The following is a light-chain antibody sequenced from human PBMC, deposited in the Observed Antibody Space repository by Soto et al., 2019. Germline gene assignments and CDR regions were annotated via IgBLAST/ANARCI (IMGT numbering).Light chain of an antibody. CDR1: QSVSNN. CDR3: QQYNRWPTT. J-gene: IGKJ1*01. Sequence: EIVMTQSPATLSVSPGERATLSCRASQSVSNNLAWYQQKPGQAPRLLIYGASTRATDIPATFSGSGSGTEFTLTINSLQSEDFAVYYCQQYNRWPTTFGQGTKVEVK. V-gene: IGKV3-15*01. CDR2: GAS.